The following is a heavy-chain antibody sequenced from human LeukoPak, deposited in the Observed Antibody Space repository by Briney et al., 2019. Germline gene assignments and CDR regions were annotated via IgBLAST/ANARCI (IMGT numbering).Heavy chain of an antibody. CDR1: GGSISSSSYY. V-gene: IGHV4-39*01. Sequence: PSETLSLTCTVSGGSISSSSYYWGWIRQPPGKGLEWIGSIYYSGSTYYNPSLKSRVTISVDTSKNQFSLKLSSVTAADTAVYYCARPEYYYGSGSYYWGQGTLVTVSS. CDR2: IYYSGST. J-gene: IGHJ4*02. CDR3: ARPEYYYGSGSYY. D-gene: IGHD3-10*01.